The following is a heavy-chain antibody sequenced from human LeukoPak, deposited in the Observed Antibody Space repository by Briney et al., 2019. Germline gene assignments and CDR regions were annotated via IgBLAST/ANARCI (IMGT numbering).Heavy chain of an antibody. Sequence: GASVKVSCRASGYTFTSYAMHWVRQAPGQRLEWMGWINAGNGNTKYSQKFQGRVTMTRNTSISTAYMELSSLRSEDTAVYYCALLGPYDSSGLGEYFDLWGRGTLVTVSS. CDR3: ALLGPYDSSGLGEYFDL. J-gene: IGHJ2*01. D-gene: IGHD3-22*01. CDR1: GYTFTSYA. V-gene: IGHV1-3*01. CDR2: INAGNGNT.